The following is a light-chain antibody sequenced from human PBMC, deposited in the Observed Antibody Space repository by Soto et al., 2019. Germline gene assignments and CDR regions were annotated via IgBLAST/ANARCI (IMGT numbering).Light chain of an antibody. Sequence: EIVLTQSPGTLSLSPGERATLSCRASQNVSSSYLAWYQQKPGQAPRLLIYGASSRATGIPDRFSGSGSGTDFTLTISRLEPEDFAVYYCQQYGRSHTFGGGTKVEMK. V-gene: IGKV3-20*01. CDR3: QQYGRSHT. CDR1: QNVSSSY. J-gene: IGKJ4*01. CDR2: GAS.